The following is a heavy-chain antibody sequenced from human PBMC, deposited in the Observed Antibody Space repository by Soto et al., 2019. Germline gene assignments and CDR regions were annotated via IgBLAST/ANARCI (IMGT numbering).Heavy chain of an antibody. V-gene: IGHV4-34*01. CDR1: GGSFSSYY. Sequence: SESMPFTRAACGGSFSSYYWSWTCQPPGKGLEWIGEINHSGSTNYNPSLKSRVTISVDTSKNQFSLKLSSVTAADTAVYYCASGYGGIYYYYGMDVWGQGTTVTVSS. CDR3: ASGYGGIYYYYGMDV. D-gene: IGHD3-16*01. J-gene: IGHJ6*02. CDR2: INHSGST.